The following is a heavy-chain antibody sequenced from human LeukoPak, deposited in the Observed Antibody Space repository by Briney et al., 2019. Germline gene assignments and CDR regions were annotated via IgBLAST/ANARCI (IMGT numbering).Heavy chain of an antibody. Sequence: GASVKVSCKASGYTFTGYYMHWVRQAPGQGLEWMGWISAYNGNTNYAQKLQGRVTMTTDTSTSTAYMELRSLRSDDTAVYYCAVRYCSSTSCHEGWFDPWGQGTLVTVSS. CDR3: AVRYCSSTSCHEGWFDP. J-gene: IGHJ5*02. V-gene: IGHV1-18*04. CDR1: GYTFTGYY. CDR2: ISAYNGNT. D-gene: IGHD2-2*01.